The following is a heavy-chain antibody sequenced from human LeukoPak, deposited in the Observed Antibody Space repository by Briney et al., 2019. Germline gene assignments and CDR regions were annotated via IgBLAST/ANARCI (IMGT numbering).Heavy chain of an antibody. Sequence: GGSLRLSCAASGFTFSSYWMSWVRQAPGRGLEWVANIKQDGSEKYYVDSVKGRFTISRDNAKNSLYLQMNSLRAEDTAVYYCARVGHYYDTGAFDIWGQGTMVTVSS. CDR2: IKQDGSEK. V-gene: IGHV3-7*01. J-gene: IGHJ3*02. CDR3: ARVGHYYDTGAFDI. CDR1: GFTFSSYW. D-gene: IGHD3-22*01.